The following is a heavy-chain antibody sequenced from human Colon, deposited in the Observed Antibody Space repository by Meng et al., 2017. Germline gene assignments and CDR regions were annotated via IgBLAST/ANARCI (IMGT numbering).Heavy chain of an antibody. D-gene: IGHD1-26*01. J-gene: IGHJ4*02. CDR2: VSHTGST. CDR1: GGSISNGFFF. CDR3: ARGSGTLRHFDY. Sequence: QVQAREPGPGLVKPSQTLSLTCTVSGGSISNGFFFWSWIRQHPLKGLEWIGSVSHTGSTSYNPSIQSLVTISRDTPKNQFSLNLTSVTAADTAVYFCARGSGTLRHFDYWGQGTLVTVFS. V-gene: IGHV4-31*01.